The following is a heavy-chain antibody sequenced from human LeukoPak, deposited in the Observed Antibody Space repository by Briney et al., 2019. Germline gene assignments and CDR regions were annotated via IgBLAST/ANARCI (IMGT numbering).Heavy chain of an antibody. Sequence: PSETLSLTCAVSGYSISSGYYWGWIRQPPGKGLAWIGSIYHSGSTYYNPSLKSRVTISVDTSKNQFSLKLSSVTAADTAVYYCARLPSYYDSSGYSYWGQGTLVTVSS. D-gene: IGHD3-22*01. J-gene: IGHJ4*02. CDR1: GYSISSGYY. CDR2: IYHSGST. CDR3: ARLPSYYDSSGYSY. V-gene: IGHV4-38-2*01.